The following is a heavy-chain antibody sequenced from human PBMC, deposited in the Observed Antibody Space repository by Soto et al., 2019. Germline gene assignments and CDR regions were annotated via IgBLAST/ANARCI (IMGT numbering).Heavy chain of an antibody. CDR3: ARGQGKYYYDSSVFDY. D-gene: IGHD3-22*01. J-gene: IGHJ4*02. Sequence: SVKVSCKASGGTFSSYAISWVRQAPGQGLEWMGGIIPIFGTANYARKFQGRVTITADESTSTAYMELSSLRSEDTAVYYCARGQGKYYYDSSVFDYWGQGTLVTVSS. V-gene: IGHV1-69*13. CDR1: GGTFSSYA. CDR2: IIPIFGTA.